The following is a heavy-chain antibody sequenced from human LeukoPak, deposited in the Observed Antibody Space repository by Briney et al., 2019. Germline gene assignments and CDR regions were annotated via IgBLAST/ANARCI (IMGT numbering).Heavy chain of an antibody. CDR2: IYYSGST. V-gene: IGHV4-30-4*01. Sequence: SETLSLTCTVSGGSISSGDYYWSWIRQPPGKGLEWIGYIYYSGSTYYNPSLKSRVTISVDASKNQFSLKLSSVTAADTAVYYCAREIGDYYGSGRSRTPDNWFDPWGQGTLVTVSS. CDR1: GGSISSGDYY. D-gene: IGHD3-10*01. CDR3: AREIGDYYGSGRSRTPDNWFDP. J-gene: IGHJ5*02.